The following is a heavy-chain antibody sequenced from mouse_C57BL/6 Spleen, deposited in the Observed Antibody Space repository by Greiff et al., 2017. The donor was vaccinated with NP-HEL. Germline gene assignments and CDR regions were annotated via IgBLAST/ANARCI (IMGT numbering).Heavy chain of an antibody. D-gene: IGHD2-3*01. J-gene: IGHJ4*01. CDR3: AREEDGLYAMDY. V-gene: IGHV1-54*01. Sequence: QVQLQQSGAELVRPGTSVKVSCKASGYAFTNYLIEWVKQRPGQGLEWIGVINPGSGGTNYNEKFKGKATLTADKSSSTAYMQLSSLTSEDSAVYFGAREEDGLYAMDYWGQGTSVTVSS. CDR2: INPGSGGT. CDR1: GYAFTNYL.